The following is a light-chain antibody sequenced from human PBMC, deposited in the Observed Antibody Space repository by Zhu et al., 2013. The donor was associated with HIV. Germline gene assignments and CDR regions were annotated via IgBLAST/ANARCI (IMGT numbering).Light chain of an antibody. CDR2: GAS. CDR3: QQRRDWPRT. Sequence: EIVLTQSPATLSLSPGERATLSCRSSQSVTANSLAWYQQKPGQAPRLLIFGASSRATGIPDRFSGSGSGTDFTLTISSLEPEDFAVYYCQQRRDWPRTFGQGTKVEIK. CDR1: QSVTANS. J-gene: IGKJ1*01. V-gene: IGKV3D-20*02.